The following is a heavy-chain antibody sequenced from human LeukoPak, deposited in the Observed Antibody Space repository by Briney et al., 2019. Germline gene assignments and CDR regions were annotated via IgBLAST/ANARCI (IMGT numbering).Heavy chain of an antibody. Sequence: GGSLRLSCAASGFTFSHYGFLWASQAPGKGLEGVAVIWSDGTNQYYADSVKGRFTISRDDSQKTVYLEMNSLRTEYTAMYYCAKDAQRGFDYSNSLEYWGPGTLVTVSS. CDR3: AKDAQRGFDYSNSLEY. J-gene: IGHJ4*02. V-gene: IGHV3-33*06. D-gene: IGHD4-11*01. CDR1: GFTFSHYG. CDR2: IWSDGTNQ.